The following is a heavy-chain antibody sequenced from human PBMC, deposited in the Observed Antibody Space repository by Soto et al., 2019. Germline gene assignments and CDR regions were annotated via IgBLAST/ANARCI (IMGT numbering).Heavy chain of an antibody. Sequence: ASVKVSCKASGYTFTSYYMHWVRQAPEQGLEWMGIINPSGGSTSYAQKFQGRVTMTRDTSTSTVYMELSSLRSEDTAVYYCARDITMIVVVIPSSYYYGMDVWGQGTTVTVS. CDR1: GYTFTSYY. J-gene: IGHJ6*02. D-gene: IGHD3-22*01. CDR2: INPSGGST. CDR3: ARDITMIVVVIPSSYYYGMDV. V-gene: IGHV1-46*01.